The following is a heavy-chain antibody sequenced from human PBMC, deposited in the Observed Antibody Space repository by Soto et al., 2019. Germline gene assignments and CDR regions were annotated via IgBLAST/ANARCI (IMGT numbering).Heavy chain of an antibody. D-gene: IGHD5-18*01. CDR2: INHSGST. V-gene: IGHV4-34*01. Sequence: SETLSLTCAVYGGSFSGYYWSWIRQPPGKGLEWIGEINHSGSTNYNPSLKSRVTISVDTSKNQFSLKLSSVTAADTAVYYCARGLTDVDTAKCIDYWGQGTLVTVSS. CDR1: GGSFSGYY. CDR3: ARGLTDVDTAKCIDY. J-gene: IGHJ4*02.